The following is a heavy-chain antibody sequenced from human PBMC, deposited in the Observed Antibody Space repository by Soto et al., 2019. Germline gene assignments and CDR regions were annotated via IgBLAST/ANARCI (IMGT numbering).Heavy chain of an antibody. CDR3: ARGVRGYYDFWSGYPSPYGMDV. J-gene: IGHJ6*02. Sequence: ASVKVSCKASGYTFTSYDINWVRQATGQGXEWMGWMNPNSGNTGYAQKFQGRVTMTRNTSISTAYMELSGLRSEDTAVYYCARGVRGYYDFWSGYPSPYGMDVWGQGTTVTVSS. V-gene: IGHV1-8*01. CDR2: MNPNSGNT. CDR1: GYTFTSYD. D-gene: IGHD3-3*01.